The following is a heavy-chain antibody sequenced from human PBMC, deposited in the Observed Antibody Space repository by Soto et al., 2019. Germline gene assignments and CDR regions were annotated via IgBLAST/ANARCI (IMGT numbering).Heavy chain of an antibody. CDR2: IKQDGSEK. CDR3: ARGEYPLDAFDI. CDR1: GFTFSNYW. V-gene: IGHV3-7*01. Sequence: EVQLVESGGGLVQPGGSLRLSCAASGFTFSNYWMTWVRQAPGKGLEWVANIKQDGSEKYYVDSVKGRFIISSDNAKNSLYLQMNSLIAEDTAVYYCARGEYPLDAFDICGQGTMVTVSS. J-gene: IGHJ3*02.